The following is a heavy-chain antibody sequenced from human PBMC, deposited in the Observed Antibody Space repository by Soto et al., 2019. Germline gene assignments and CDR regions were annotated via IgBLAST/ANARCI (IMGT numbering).Heavy chain of an antibody. CDR3: ARVIPGAEAWFGP. J-gene: IGHJ5*02. CDR1: GYTFSNYG. Sequence: GASVKVSCKTSGYTFSNYGITWVRQAPGQPLEWLGWISLYSDGANYAQKFQGRVSMTTDTSTTTAYMELRSLRSDDTAVYYCARVIPGAEAWFGPWGQGTLVTVSS. CDR2: ISLYSDGA. V-gene: IGHV1-18*01. D-gene: IGHD2-2*01.